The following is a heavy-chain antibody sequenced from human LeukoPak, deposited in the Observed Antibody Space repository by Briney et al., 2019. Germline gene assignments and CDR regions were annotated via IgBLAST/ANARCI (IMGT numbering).Heavy chain of an antibody. V-gene: IGHV1-2*02. CDR1: GYTFTDHY. D-gene: IGHD7-27*01. Sequence: GRSVKVSCKALGYTFTDHYFHWLRQAPGQGIEWMGWIHPGRGDTNIAQKFQGRVSLTRDMSISTAYMELSRLTSDDTAVYYCARGHNWGPDYWGQGTLVSVSS. CDR3: ARGHNWGPDY. CDR2: IHPGRGDT. J-gene: IGHJ4*02.